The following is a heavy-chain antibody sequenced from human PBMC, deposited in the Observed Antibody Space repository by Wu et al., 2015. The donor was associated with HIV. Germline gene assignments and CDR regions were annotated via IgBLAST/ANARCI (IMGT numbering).Heavy chain of an antibody. V-gene: IGHV1-8*01. CDR2: MNPKSGNT. CDR1: GYTFSDFD. J-gene: IGHJ4*02. D-gene: IGHD3-22*01. Sequence: QVQLVQSESEVGKPGASVKVSCKASGYTFSDFDISWVRQAAGQGLEWMGWMNPKSGNTGYVQKFKGRVTMTGDISTRTAYLELTSLRSEDTAVYYCARAANYYDSSGYYYYFDYWGQGTLVTVSS. CDR3: ARAANYYDSSGYYYYFDY.